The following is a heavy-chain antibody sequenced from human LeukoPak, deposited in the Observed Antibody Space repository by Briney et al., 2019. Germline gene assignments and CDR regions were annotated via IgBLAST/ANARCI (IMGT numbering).Heavy chain of an antibody. CDR2: ISSSSSYI. CDR3: ARGYGGNLYYFDY. J-gene: IGHJ4*02. D-gene: IGHD4-23*01. V-gene: IGHV3-21*01. Sequence: GGSLRLSCAASGSTFSSYSMNWVRQAPGKGLEWVSSISSSSSYIYYADSVKGRFTISRDNAKNSLYLQMNSLRAEDTAVYYCARGYGGNLYYFDYWGQGTLVTVSS. CDR1: GSTFSSYS.